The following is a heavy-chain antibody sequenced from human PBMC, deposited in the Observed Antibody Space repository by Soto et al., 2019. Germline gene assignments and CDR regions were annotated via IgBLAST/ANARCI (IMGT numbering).Heavy chain of an antibody. J-gene: IGHJ4*02. CDR2: IGSSVSTI. D-gene: IGHD6-6*01. CDR3: ARATYSSSDYVDS. Sequence: EVQLVESGGGWVQPGGSLRLSCAASGFTFSSFEMNWVRQAPGKGLEWVSKIGSSVSTIWYADSVKGRFTISRDNAKNSLDLQMNSLRGEDTADYYCARATYSSSDYVDSWGKGPLVTVSS. CDR1: GFTFSSFE. V-gene: IGHV3-48*03.